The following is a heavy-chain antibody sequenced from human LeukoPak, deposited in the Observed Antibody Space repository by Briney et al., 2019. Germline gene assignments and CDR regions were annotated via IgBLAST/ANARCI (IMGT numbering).Heavy chain of an antibody. J-gene: IGHJ4*01. D-gene: IGHD3-22*01. CDR2: INGDGSTT. CDR1: GFGFSTSW. V-gene: IGHV3-74*01. Sequence: PGGSLRLSCAASGFGFSTSWMHWVRQAPGKGLVWVARINGDGSTTNYADSVQGRFTISRDNSQNTLYLQMDSLRAEDTAIYYCAKDFYESSGYSFDYWGHGTLVAVSS. CDR3: AKDFYESSGYSFDY.